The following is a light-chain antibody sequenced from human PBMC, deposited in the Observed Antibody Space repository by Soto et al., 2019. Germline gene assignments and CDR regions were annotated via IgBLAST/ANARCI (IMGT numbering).Light chain of an antibody. J-gene: IGKJ5*01. Sequence: DIQMTQSPSTLSASVGDRVTITCRASQSISSWLAWYQQKPGKAPKLLIYDASSLESGVPSRFSGSGSETGFTLTISSLQPEDSAVYYCQQRHMWPITFGQGTRLEIK. CDR1: QSISSW. V-gene: IGKV1-5*01. CDR3: QQRHMWPIT. CDR2: DAS.